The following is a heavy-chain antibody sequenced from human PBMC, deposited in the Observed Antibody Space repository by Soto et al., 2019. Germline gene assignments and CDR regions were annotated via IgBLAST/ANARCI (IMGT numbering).Heavy chain of an antibody. CDR1: GLTFSSYA. CDR3: AKRLVAPDKSYCDY. D-gene: IGHD2-15*01. Sequence: GGSLRLCCAASGLTFSSYAMSWVRQAPGKGLEWVSAISGSGGSTYYADSVKGRFTISRDNSKNTLYLQMNSLRAEDTDVYYCAKRLVAPDKSYCDYWGQENLITVSS. J-gene: IGHJ4*02. V-gene: IGHV3-23*01. CDR2: ISGSGGST.